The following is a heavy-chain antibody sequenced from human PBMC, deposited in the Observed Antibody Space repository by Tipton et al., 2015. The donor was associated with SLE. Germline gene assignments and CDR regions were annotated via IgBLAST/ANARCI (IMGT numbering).Heavy chain of an antibody. CDR3: ARSPTRPGYFQH. Sequence: TLSLTCTVSGGSISGHYWSWIRQTPGKGLEWIGSIYYSGSTYYNPSLKSRVTISVDTSKNQFSLKLSSVTAADTAVYYCARSPTRPGYFQHWGQGTLVTVSS. D-gene: IGHD3-10*01. J-gene: IGHJ1*01. V-gene: IGHV4-59*11. CDR2: IYYSGST. CDR1: GGSISGHY.